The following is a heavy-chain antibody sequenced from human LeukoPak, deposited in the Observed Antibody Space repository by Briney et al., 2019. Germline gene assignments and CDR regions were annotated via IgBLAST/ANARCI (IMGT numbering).Heavy chain of an antibody. CDR3: ARYSSTWYFRY. J-gene: IGHJ4*02. V-gene: IGHV1-2*02. D-gene: IGHD6-13*01. Sequence: ASVRVSCKASGYTFTGYYMHWVRQASGQGLEWMGWINPNSGGTNYAQKFQGRVTMTRDTSINTAYMELSGLRSDDTAVYFCARYSSTWYFRYWGQGTLVTVSS. CDR1: GYTFTGYY. CDR2: INPNSGGT.